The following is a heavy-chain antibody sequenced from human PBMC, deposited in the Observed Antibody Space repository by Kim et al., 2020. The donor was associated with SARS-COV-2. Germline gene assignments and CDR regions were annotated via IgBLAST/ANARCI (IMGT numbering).Heavy chain of an antibody. J-gene: IGHJ4*02. V-gene: IGHV5-10-1*01. CDR2: IDPSDSYT. CDR3: ARHEVLLWFGELLYLPS. CDR1: GYSFTSYW. D-gene: IGHD3-10*01. Sequence: GESLKISCKGSGYSFTSYWISWVRQMPGKGLEWMGRIDPSDSYTNYSPSFQGHVTISADKSISTAYLQWSSLKASDTAMYYCARHEVLLWFGELLYLPSWGQGTLVTVSS.